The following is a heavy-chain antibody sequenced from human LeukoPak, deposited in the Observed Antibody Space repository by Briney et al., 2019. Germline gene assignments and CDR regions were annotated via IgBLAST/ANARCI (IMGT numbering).Heavy chain of an antibody. CDR2: INSDGSSA. V-gene: IGHV3-74*01. CDR3: ARVIRRQTFDY. J-gene: IGHJ4*02. D-gene: IGHD1-14*01. Sequence: GGSLRLSCAASGFTFSSYWMHWVRQAPGKGLVWVSRINSDGSSASYADSVKGRFTISRDNAKNTLYLQMNSLRAEDTAVYYCARVIRRQTFDYWGQGTLVTVSS. CDR1: GFTFSSYW.